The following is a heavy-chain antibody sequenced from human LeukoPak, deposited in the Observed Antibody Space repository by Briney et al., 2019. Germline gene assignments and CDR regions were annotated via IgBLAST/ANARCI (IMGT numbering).Heavy chain of an antibody. CDR3: AKKTIVGATVDAFDI. V-gene: IGHV3-30*02. J-gene: IGHJ3*02. CDR2: IRYDGFNK. D-gene: IGHD1-26*01. Sequence: EGSLRLSCAASGFTFSNYGMHWVRQAPGKGLEWVASIRYDGFNKYYADSLKGRFTISKDNSKNTLYLQMNSLRAEDTAVYYCAKKTIVGATVDAFDIWGQGTMVIVSS. CDR1: GFTFSNYG.